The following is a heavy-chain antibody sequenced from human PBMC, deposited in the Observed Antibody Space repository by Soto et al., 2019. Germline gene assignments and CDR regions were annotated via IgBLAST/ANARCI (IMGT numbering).Heavy chain of an antibody. CDR3: ARAKLCNTLSCPHSFDT. D-gene: IGHD2-2*01. V-gene: IGHV4-4*02. J-gene: IGHJ4*02. CDR1: GGSISTNNW. Sequence: QVQLRESGPGLVHASGTLSLTCGVSGGSISTNNWWSWVRQPPGQGLEWIAEVYHSGSTNYNPSRKCRLTIPIDKSKNQFSLRLTSVTAADSAVYYCARAKLCNTLSCPHSFDTWGQGTLVTVSS. CDR2: VYHSGST.